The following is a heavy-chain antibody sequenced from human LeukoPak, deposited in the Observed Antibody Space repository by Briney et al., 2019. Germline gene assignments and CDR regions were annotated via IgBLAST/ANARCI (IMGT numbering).Heavy chain of an antibody. CDR2: IYHSGST. J-gene: IGHJ5*02. V-gene: IGHV4-4*02. CDR1: GGSISSYNW. Sequence: PSGTLSLTCAVSGGSISSYNWWSWVRQPPGKGLEWIGEIYHSGSTNYNPSLKSRVTISVDKSKNQFSLKLSSVTAADTAVYYCARTTEDCSRTSCYQYWFDPWGQGTLVTVSS. CDR3: ARTTEDCSRTSCYQYWFDP. D-gene: IGHD2-2*01.